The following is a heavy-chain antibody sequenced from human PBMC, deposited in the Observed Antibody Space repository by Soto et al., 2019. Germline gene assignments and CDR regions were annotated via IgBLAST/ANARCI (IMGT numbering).Heavy chain of an antibody. CDR2: IVVGSGNT. Sequence: QMQLVQSGPEVKKPGTSVKVSCKASGFTFTSSAMQWVRQARGQRLEWIGWIVVGSGNTNYAQKFQERVTITRDMSTSTAYMELSSLRSEDTAVYYCAADFSIPVRGYDWGFDYWGQGTLVTVSS. CDR3: AADFSIPVRGYDWGFDY. V-gene: IGHV1-58*02. CDR1: GFTFTSSA. D-gene: IGHD5-12*01. J-gene: IGHJ4*02.